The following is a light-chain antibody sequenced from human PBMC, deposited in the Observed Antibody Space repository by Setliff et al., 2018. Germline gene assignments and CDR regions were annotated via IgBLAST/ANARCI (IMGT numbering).Light chain of an antibody. CDR3: SSYTNSRTVI. V-gene: IGLV2-14*03. CDR1: NSDVGAYNY. CDR2: DAS. J-gene: IGLJ2*01. Sequence: QSALTQPASVSGSPGQSITISCTGTNSDVGAYNYVSWYQRHPGEAPKLLLYDASNRPSGISHRFSGSKSGSTASLTISGLQAEDEADYFCSSYTNSRTVIFGGGTKVTVL.